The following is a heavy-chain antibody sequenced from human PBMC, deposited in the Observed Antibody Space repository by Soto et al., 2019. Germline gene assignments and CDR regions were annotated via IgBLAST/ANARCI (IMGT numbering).Heavy chain of an antibody. D-gene: IGHD2-8*01. Sequence: EVQLVESGGGLVQPGRSLRLSCAASGFSFDAYAMHWVRQAPGKGLEWVSGISWNSGSIGYADSVRGRFTTSRDNAKNFLYLQMNSLRAEDTALYYCAKDIGCPNGVCRLDAFDIWGQGTMVTVSS. CDR1: GFSFDAYA. CDR3: AKDIGCPNGVCRLDAFDI. V-gene: IGHV3-9*01. J-gene: IGHJ3*02. CDR2: ISWNSGSI.